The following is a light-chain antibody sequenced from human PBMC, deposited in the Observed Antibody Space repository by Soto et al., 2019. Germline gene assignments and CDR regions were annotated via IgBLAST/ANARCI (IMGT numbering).Light chain of an antibody. J-gene: IGLJ2*01. CDR1: SSDVGSYDI. CDR3: CSYAGDRTVV. CDR2: DVN. V-gene: IGLV2-23*02. Sequence: QSVLTQPASVSGSPGQSITISCTGTSSDVGSYDIVSWYQQHPGKAPKFMIYDVNKRPSGVSNRFSGSKSGNTASLTISGLQAEDEAVYYCCSYAGDRTVVFGGGTKVTVL.